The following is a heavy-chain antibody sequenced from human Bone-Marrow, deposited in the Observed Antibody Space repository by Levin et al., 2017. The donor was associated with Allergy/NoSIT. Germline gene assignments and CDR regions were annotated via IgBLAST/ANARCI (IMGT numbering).Heavy chain of an antibody. CDR3: ASLVY. J-gene: IGHJ4*02. Sequence: GGSLRLSCATFEFTFSTYWMSWVRQAPGKGLEWVASISQDGTERHYADSLKGRFTISRDNAKNSLFLQMDSLRVEDTAVYYCASLVYWGQGTLVTVSS. CDR2: ISQDGTER. V-gene: IGHV3-7*01. CDR1: EFTFSTYW.